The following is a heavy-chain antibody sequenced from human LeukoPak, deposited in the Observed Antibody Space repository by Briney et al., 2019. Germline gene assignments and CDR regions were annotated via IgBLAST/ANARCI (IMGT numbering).Heavy chain of an antibody. CDR3: ARGGGLDV. CDR2: INHNGNVN. D-gene: IGHD3-16*01. Sequence: PGGSLRLSCAASGFTFSSYWMNWARQAPGKGLEWVASINHNGNVNYYVDSVKGRFTIYRDNAKNSLYLQTSNLRAEDTAVYFCARGGGLDVWGQGATVTVSS. V-gene: IGHV3-7*03. CDR1: GFTFSSYW. J-gene: IGHJ6*02.